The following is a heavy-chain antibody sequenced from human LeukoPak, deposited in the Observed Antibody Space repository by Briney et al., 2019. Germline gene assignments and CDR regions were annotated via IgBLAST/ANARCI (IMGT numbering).Heavy chain of an antibody. CDR2: IYYSGST. V-gene: IGHV4-39*07. CDR3: ARDKANWGDFDY. CDR1: GGSISSSSYY. J-gene: IGHJ4*02. D-gene: IGHD7-27*01. Sequence: PSETLSLTCTVSGGSISSSSYYWGWIRQPPGKGLEWIGSIYYSGSTYYNPSLKSRVTISVDTSKNQFSLKLSSVTAADTAVDYCARDKANWGDFDYWGQGTLVTVSS.